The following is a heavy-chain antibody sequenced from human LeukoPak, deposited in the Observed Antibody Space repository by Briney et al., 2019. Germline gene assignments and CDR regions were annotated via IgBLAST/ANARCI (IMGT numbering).Heavy chain of an antibody. CDR2: ISGSGGST. CDR3: AKDMEIGYSSGWILGYFQH. D-gene: IGHD6-19*01. Sequence: GGSLRLSCAASGFTFSSCAMSWVRQAPGKGLEWVSAISGSGGSTYYADSVKGRFTISRDNSKNTLYLQMNSLRAEDTAVYYCAKDMEIGYSSGWILGYFQHWGQGTLVTVSS. V-gene: IGHV3-23*01. CDR1: GFTFSSCA. J-gene: IGHJ1*01.